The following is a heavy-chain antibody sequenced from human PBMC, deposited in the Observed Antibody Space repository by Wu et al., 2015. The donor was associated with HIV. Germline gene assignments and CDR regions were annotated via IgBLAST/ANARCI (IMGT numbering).Heavy chain of an antibody. Sequence: QVQLVQSGAEVKKPGASVKVSCKTSGYTFTSYDINWVRQATGQGLECLGWVNPSSGNRGYTRKFQGRVTMTTDASISTAYMELSDLRSEDTAVYYCTRGVLTGKPGMDVWGTRDHGHRLL. J-gene: IGHJ6*01. V-gene: IGHV1-8*01. CDR1: GYTFTSYD. CDR3: TRGVLTGKPGMDV. D-gene: IGHD3-10*01. CDR2: VNPSSGNR.